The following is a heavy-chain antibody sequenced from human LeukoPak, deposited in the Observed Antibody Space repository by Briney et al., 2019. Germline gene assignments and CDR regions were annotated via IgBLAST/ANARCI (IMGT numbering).Heavy chain of an antibody. J-gene: IGHJ3*02. CDR1: GFTFSSYA. Sequence: GGSLRLSCAASGFTFSSYAMSWVRQAPGKGLEWVSAISGSGGSTYYADSVKGRFTISRDNSKNTLYLQMNSLRAKDTAVYYCASPITRGNAFDIWGQGTMVTVSS. D-gene: IGHD3-16*01. CDR2: ISGSGGST. CDR3: ASPITRGNAFDI. V-gene: IGHV3-23*01.